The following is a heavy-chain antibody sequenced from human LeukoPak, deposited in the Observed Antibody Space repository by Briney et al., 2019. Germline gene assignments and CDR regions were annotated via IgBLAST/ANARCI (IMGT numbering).Heavy chain of an antibody. J-gene: IGHJ4*02. V-gene: IGHV4-38-2*02. CDR2: IYHSGST. CDR3: ARGGIEARLIDY. Sequence: SETLSLTCTVSGYSISSGYYWGWIRQPPGKGLEWIGSIYHSGSTFYNPSLKSRVTISGDTSKNQFSLKVSSVTAADTAVYYCARGGIEARLIDYWGQGTLVTVSS. CDR1: GYSISSGYY. D-gene: IGHD6-6*01.